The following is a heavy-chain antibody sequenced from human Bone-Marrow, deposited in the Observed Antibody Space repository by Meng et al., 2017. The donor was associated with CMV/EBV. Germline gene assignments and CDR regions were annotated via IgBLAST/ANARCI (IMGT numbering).Heavy chain of an antibody. CDR2: IIPIFGTA. V-gene: IGHV1-69*05. D-gene: IGHD2-2*01. J-gene: IGHJ6*01. CDR1: GGTFSSYA. CDR3: AHVEVVVVPAAPNYYYYGKDV. Sequence: SVKVSCKASGGTFSSYAISWVRQAPGQGLEWMGGIIPIFGTANYAQKFQGRVTITTDESTSTAYMELSSLRSEDTAVYYCAHVEVVVVPAAPNYYYYGKDVWGQGTTVTVSS.